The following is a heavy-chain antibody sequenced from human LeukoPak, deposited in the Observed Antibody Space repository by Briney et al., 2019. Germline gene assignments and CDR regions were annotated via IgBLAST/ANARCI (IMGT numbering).Heavy chain of an antibody. J-gene: IGHJ4*02. D-gene: IGHD3-9*01. Sequence: ASVKVSCKASGYTFTGYYMHWVRQAPGQGLEWMGWINPNSGGTNYAQKFQGRVTMTRDTSISTAYMELSRLRSDDTAVYYCARGSRPVYNLLTGKRYFDYWGQGTLLTISS. CDR3: ARGSRPVYNLLTGKRYFDY. V-gene: IGHV1-2*02. CDR1: GYTFTGYY. CDR2: INPNSGGT.